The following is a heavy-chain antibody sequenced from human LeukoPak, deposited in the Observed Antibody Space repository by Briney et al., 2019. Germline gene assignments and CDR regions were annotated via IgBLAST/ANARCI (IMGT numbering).Heavy chain of an antibody. D-gene: IGHD3-22*01. V-gene: IGHV3-21*01. J-gene: IGHJ4*02. CDR3: ARDLRTYYYDSSGYYFDY. Sequence: GGSLRLSCAASGFTFSSYAMHWVRQAPGKGLEWVSSISSSSSYIYYADSVKGRFTISRDNAKNSLYLQMNSLRAEDTAVYYCARDLRTYYYDSSGYYFDYWGQGTLVTVSS. CDR1: GFTFSSYA. CDR2: ISSSSSYI.